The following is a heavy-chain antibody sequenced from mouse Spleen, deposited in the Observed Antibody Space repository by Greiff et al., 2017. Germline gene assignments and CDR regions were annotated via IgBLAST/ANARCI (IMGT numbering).Heavy chain of an antibody. CDR1: GYTFTSYW. Sequence: QVHVKQSGAELAKPGASVKLSCKASGYTFTSYWMHWVKQRPGQGLEWIGYINPSSGYTKYNQKFKDKATLTADKSSSTAYMQLSSLTYEDSAVYYCARSHYDYDGYAMDYWGQGTSVTVSS. D-gene: IGHD2-4*01. CDR2: INPSSGYT. CDR3: ARSHYDYDGYAMDY. J-gene: IGHJ4*01. V-gene: IGHV1-7*01.